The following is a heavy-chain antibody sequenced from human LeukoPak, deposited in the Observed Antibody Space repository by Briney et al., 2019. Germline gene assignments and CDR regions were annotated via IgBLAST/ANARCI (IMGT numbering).Heavy chain of an antibody. CDR1: GFWISNAW. D-gene: IGHD2-15*01. J-gene: IGHJ3*02. V-gene: IGHV3-15*01. Sequence: SGGSLRLSCVVSGFWISNAWMSWVRQAPGKGLEWVGRIKSKADGGTADYAAPVTGRFTRSIDDSKNTLYLQMYSLKNGDSAVYYCAGYCVLYSCPWDAFDMWGQGTVVTVSS. CDR3: AGYCVLYSCPWDAFDM. CDR2: IKSKADGGTA.